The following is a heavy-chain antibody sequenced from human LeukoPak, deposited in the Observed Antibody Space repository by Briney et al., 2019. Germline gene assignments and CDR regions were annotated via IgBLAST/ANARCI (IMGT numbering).Heavy chain of an antibody. V-gene: IGHV4-39*07. CDR1: GGSISSSTYY. CDR2: IHYSGST. J-gene: IGHJ5*02. CDR3: ARGGYYGSGNDFRFDP. Sequence: SETLSLTCTVSGGSISSSTYYWGWTRQPPGKGLEWIGSIHYSGSTYYNPSLKSRITISVDTSRNQFSLKLRSVNAADTAVYYCARGGYYGSGNDFRFDPWGQGTLVTVSS. D-gene: IGHD3-10*01.